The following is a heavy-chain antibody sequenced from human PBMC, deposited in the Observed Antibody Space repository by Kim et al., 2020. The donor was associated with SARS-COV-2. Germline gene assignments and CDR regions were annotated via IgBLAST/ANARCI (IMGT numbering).Heavy chain of an antibody. CDR2: IKHDGTEK. J-gene: IGHJ4*02. D-gene: IGHD5-18*01. V-gene: IGHV3-7*03. CDR1: GFTFSNFW. CDR3: ARGVFNYGYILDY. Sequence: GGSLRLSCAASGFTFSNFWMSWVRQAPGKGPEWVAIIKHDGTEKYYADSVRGRFTISRDNAKNSLYLQMNSLRAEGTAVYYCARGVFNYGYILDYWGQGTLVTVSS.